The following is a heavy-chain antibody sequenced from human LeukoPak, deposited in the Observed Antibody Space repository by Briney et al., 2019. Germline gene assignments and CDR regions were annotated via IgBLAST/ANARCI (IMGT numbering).Heavy chain of an antibody. D-gene: IGHD3-22*01. Sequence: PGGSLRLSCAASAFTFSSCSMTWVRQAPGKGLEWVSAINGGGTNTYYADSVKGRFTISRDNSKNTLYLQMNSLRAEDTAVYYCARGLVVGNWGQGTLVTVSS. CDR1: AFTFSSCS. J-gene: IGHJ4*02. CDR2: INGGGTNT. CDR3: ARGLVVGN. V-gene: IGHV3-23*01.